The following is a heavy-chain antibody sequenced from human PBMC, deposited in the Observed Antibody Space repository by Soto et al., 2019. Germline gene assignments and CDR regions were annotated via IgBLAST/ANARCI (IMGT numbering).Heavy chain of an antibody. V-gene: IGHV4-4*02. CDR3: ARDHRFGDNWAFDY. D-gene: IGHD1-1*01. CDR1: GGSMNSNDW. J-gene: IGHJ4*02. Sequence: SETLSLTCTVSGGSMNSNDWWTWVRQPPGEGLEWIGEIYDTEKINYNPSLKNRVLISIDKSNNQLSLNLISVSAADTAIYYCARDHRFGDNWAFDYWGQGALVTVS. CDR2: IYDTEKI.